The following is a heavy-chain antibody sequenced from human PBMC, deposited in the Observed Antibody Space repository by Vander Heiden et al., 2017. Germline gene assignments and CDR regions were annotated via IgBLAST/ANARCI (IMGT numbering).Heavy chain of an antibody. CDR3: AKDSNYGSGSYYEG. V-gene: IGHV3-23*01. J-gene: IGHJ4*02. CDR1: GFTFSTYA. D-gene: IGHD3-10*01. CDR2: ISGSGGSR. Sequence: EVQLLQSGGGLVQPGGSLRLSCAASGFTFSTYARSWVRQAPGKGLEWVSGISGSGGSRYYADSVQGRFTISRDNSKNTLYLQMNSLRAEDTAVYYCAKDSNYGSGSYYEGWGQGTLVTVSS.